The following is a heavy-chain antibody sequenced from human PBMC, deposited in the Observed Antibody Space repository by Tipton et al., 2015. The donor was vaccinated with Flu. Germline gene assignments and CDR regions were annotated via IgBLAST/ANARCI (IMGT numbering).Heavy chain of an antibody. D-gene: IGHD4-17*01. CDR3: ARGDYGDYDHEADAFDI. V-gene: IGHV1-2*02. J-gene: IGHJ3*02. Sequence: QVQLVQSGAEVKKPGASVKVSCKTSGYTFTGYYMHWVRQAPGQGLEWMGWINPNSGGTNFAQEFQGRVTMTRDTSISTAYMELSRLRSDDTAVYYCARGDYGDYDHEADAFDIWGQGTLVTVSA. CDR1: GYTFTGYY. CDR2: INPNSGGT.